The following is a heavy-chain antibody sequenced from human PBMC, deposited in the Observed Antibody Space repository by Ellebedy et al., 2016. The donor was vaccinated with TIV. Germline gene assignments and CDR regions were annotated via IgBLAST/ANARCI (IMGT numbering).Heavy chain of an antibody. Sequence: GESLKISCAASAFAFSWYWMGWVRQAPGKGLQWVASISQDGSAKYYVDSVKGRFTISRDNAKNSLYLEMNSLTAEETAVYYCVRGGGWVADYWGQGTLVTVSS. V-gene: IGHV3-7*01. CDR1: AFAFSWYW. CDR3: VRGGGWVADY. J-gene: IGHJ4*02. D-gene: IGHD1-26*01. CDR2: ISQDGSAK.